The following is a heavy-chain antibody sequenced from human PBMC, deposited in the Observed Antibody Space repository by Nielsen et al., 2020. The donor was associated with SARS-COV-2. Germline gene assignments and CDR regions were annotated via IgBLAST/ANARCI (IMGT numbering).Heavy chain of an antibody. V-gene: IGHV4-30-4*01. CDR3: ARDRGVEVGFDY. Sequence: SETLSLICTVSGGSISSGDYYWSWIRQPPGKGLEWIGYIYYSGSTYYNPSLKSRVTISVDTSKNQFSLKLSSVTAADTAVYYCARDRGVEVGFDYWGQGTLVTVSS. CDR2: IYYSGST. CDR1: GGSISSGDYY. D-gene: IGHD2-8*02. J-gene: IGHJ4*02.